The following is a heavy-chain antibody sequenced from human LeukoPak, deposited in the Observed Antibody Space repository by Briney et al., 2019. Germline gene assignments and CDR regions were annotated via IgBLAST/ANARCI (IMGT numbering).Heavy chain of an antibody. CDR2: ISGSGGST. J-gene: IGHJ4*02. V-gene: IGHV3-23*01. D-gene: IGHD3-10*01. Sequence: GGSLRLSCVASGFTFSSYAMSWVRQAPGKGLEWVSAISGSGGSTYYADSVKGRFTISRDNSKNTLYLQMNSLRAEDTAVYYCAKVSVRGVIIGYFDYWGQGTLVTVSS. CDR3: AKVSVRGVIIGYFDY. CDR1: GFTFSSYA.